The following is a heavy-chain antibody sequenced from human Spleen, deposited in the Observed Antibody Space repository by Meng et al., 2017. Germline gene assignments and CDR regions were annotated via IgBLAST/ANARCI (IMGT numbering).Heavy chain of an antibody. CDR1: GFTFSDYY. Sequence: GESLKISCAASGFTFSDYYMSWIRQAPGKGLEWVSYISSSGSTIYYADSVKGRFTISRDFAKKSVYLQMNTVRAEDTALYYCVKNMDEMDRNSGFDYWGQGTLVTVSS. D-gene: IGHD5-24*01. CDR3: VKNMDEMDRNSGFDY. CDR2: ISSSGSTI. V-gene: IGHV3-11*01. J-gene: IGHJ4*02.